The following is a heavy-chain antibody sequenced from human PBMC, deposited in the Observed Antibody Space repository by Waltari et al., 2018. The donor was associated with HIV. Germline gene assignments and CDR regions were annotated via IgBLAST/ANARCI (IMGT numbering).Heavy chain of an antibody. CDR2: IFHFGAT. Sequence: QVQLQASGPGLVRPSVTLSLSCAVSGSSISSASHWGWSRLPPGKGLEWIGSIFHFGATYYSPSLKSRVTISLDTSNNQFSLTLNSVTAADTAVYYCARDPALTRVTGYDFWGQGILVTVSS. J-gene: IGHJ4*02. CDR3: ARDPALTRVTGYDF. D-gene: IGHD4-17*01. V-gene: IGHV4-38-2*02. CDR1: GSSISSASH.